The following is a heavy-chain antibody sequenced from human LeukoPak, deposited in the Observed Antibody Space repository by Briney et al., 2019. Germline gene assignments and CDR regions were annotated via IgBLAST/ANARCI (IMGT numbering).Heavy chain of an antibody. Sequence: PGGSLRLSCAASGFTVSSNYMSWVRQAPGKGLEWVSVIYSGGNTYYADSVKGRFTISRDNSKNTLYLQMNSLRAEDTAVYYCARLFMFVPHDWGQGTLVTVSS. D-gene: IGHD3-10*02. J-gene: IGHJ4*02. CDR1: GFTVSSNY. CDR3: ARLFMFVPHD. CDR2: IYSGGNT. V-gene: IGHV3-53*01.